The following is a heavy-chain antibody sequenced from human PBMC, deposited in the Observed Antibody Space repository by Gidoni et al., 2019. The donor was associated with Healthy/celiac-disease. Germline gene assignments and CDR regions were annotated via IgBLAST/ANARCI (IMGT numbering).Heavy chain of an antibody. J-gene: IGHJ4*02. V-gene: IGHV4-34*01. CDR2: INHSGST. CDR3: ARRPIWSGYYTPAPFDY. CDR1: GGSFSGYY. D-gene: IGHD3-3*01. Sequence: QVQLQQWGAGLLKPSETLSLTCAVYGGSFSGYYWSWIRQRPGKGLEWIGEINHSGSTNYNPSLKSRVTISVDTSKNQFSLKLSSVTAADTAVYYCARRPIWSGYYTPAPFDYWGQGTLVTVSS.